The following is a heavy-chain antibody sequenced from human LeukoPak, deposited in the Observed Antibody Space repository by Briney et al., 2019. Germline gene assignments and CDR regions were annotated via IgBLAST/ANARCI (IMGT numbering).Heavy chain of an antibody. Sequence: ASVKVSCKASGYTFTSYGISWVRQAPGQGLEWMGWISAYNGNTNYAQKLQGRVTMTTDTSTSTAYMELRSLRSDDTAVYYCARVLRGGVRGKSQVVPAAIPVYWFDPWGQGTLVTVSS. V-gene: IGHV1-18*01. CDR1: GYTFTSYG. CDR3: ARVLRGGVRGKSQVVPAAIPVYWFDP. J-gene: IGHJ5*02. CDR2: ISAYNGNT. D-gene: IGHD2-2*02.